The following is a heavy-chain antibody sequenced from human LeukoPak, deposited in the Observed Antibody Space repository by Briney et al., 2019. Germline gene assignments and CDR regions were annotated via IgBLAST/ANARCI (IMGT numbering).Heavy chain of an antibody. CDR1: GFTFSSYS. D-gene: IGHD3-22*01. J-gene: IGHJ6*02. V-gene: IGHV3-21*04. Sequence: GGSLRLSCAASGFTFSSYSMNWVRQAPGKGLEWVSSISSSSSYIYYADSVKGRFTISRDNSKNTLYLQMNSLRAEDTAVYYCARDRYYYDSSGPLKYYYYYGMDVWGQGTTVTVSS. CDR2: ISSSSSYI. CDR3: ARDRYYYDSSGPLKYYYYYGMDV.